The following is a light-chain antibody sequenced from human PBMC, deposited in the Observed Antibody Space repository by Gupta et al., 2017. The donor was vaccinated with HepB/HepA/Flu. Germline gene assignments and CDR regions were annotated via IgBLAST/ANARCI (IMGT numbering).Light chain of an antibody. Sequence: QAVVTQEPSLTVSPGGTVTLTCGSSTGAVTSGPYPYWFQPKPGQAPRTIIYDTSNNPAGPPARFSASFRGATAALTLSGAEPEDDAEYYCLLSYSGAAWVFGGGTKLTVL. V-gene: IGLV7-46*01. CDR2: DTS. CDR1: TGAVTSGPY. J-gene: IGLJ3*02. CDR3: LLSYSGAAWV.